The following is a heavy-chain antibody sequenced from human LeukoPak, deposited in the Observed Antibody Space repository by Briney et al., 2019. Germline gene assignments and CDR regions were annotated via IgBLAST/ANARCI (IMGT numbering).Heavy chain of an antibody. V-gene: IGHV1-2*02. J-gene: IGHJ4*02. CDR1: XXTFTGYY. Sequence: SVTVSCXXXXXTFTGYYMHWVRQAPGQGLEWMGWINPYSGGTNYAQKFQDRVTMTRDTSISTAYMELSSLSSDDTAVYYCARVPRPSLGELSLSYWGQGTLVTVSS. CDR2: INPYSGGT. D-gene: IGHD3-16*02. CDR3: ARVPRPSLGELSLSY.